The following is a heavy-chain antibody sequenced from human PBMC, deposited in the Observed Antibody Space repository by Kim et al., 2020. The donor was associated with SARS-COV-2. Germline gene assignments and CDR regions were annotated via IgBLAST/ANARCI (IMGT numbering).Heavy chain of an antibody. Sequence: GGSLRLSCAASGFTFSSYGMHWVRQAPGKGLEWVAVISYDGSNKYYADSVKGRFTISRDNSKNTLYLQMNSLRAEDTAVYYCARDGRAAAVDYWGQGTLVTVSS. V-gene: IGHV3-33*05. J-gene: IGHJ4*02. CDR1: GFTFSSYG. D-gene: IGHD6-13*01. CDR2: ISYDGSNK. CDR3: ARDGRAAAVDY.